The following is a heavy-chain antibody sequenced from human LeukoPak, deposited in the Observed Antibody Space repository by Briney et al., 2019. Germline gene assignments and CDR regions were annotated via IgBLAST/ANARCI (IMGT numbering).Heavy chain of an antibody. D-gene: IGHD3-22*01. CDR1: GGSISSSSYY. V-gene: IGHV4-39*01. J-gene: IGHJ4*02. CDR3: ARQRGYYDSSGYYPDY. Sequence: PSETLSLTCTVSGGSISSSSYYWGWIRQPPGKGLEWIGSIYYSGSTYYNPSLKSRVTISADTSKNQFSLKLSSVTAADTAVNYCARQRGYYDSSGYYPDYWGQGTLVTVSS. CDR2: IYYSGST.